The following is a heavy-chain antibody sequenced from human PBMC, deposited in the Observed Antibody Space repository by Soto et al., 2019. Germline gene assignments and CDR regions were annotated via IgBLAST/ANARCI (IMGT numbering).Heavy chain of an antibody. CDR2: ISYSGNT. D-gene: IGHD6-19*01. J-gene: IGHJ4*02. V-gene: IGHV4-30-4*01. Sequence: PSETLSLTCTVSGGSISSSDYYWSWIRQPPGKGLEWIGYISYSGNTNYNPPLKSRVTISLDTSKNQFSLKLSSVTAADTAVYFCASDRVDRIEMASYFDYWGQGTLVTVSS. CDR3: ASDRVDRIEMASYFDY. CDR1: GGSISSSDYY.